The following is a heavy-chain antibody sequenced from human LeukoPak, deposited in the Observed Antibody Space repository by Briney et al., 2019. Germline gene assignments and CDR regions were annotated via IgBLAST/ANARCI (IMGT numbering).Heavy chain of an antibody. CDR2: VRYNGNDK. V-gene: IGHV3-30*02. J-gene: IGHJ4*02. Sequence: PGGSLRLSCAASGFTFTAYGMQWVRQAPGKGLEWVALVRYNGNDKYYADSVKGRFTISRDNSKNTVDLQMDSLRAEDTAVYYCAKAGSGWYAPYWGQGTLVTVS. D-gene: IGHD6-19*01. CDR3: AKAGSGWYAPY. CDR1: GFTFTAYG.